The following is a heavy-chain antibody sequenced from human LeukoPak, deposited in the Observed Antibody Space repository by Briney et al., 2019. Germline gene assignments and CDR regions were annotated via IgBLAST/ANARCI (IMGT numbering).Heavy chain of an antibody. CDR1: GYTFTSHH. J-gene: IGHJ4*02. D-gene: IGHD1-26*01. CDR3: ARTQSGSYDY. V-gene: IGHV1-18*01. Sequence: ASVKVSCKASGYTFTSHHIIWVRQAPGQGLEWMGWISAYSGNTDYAQKLQGRVTMTTDTSTSTAYMDLRSLRSDDTAVYYCARTQSGSYDYWGQGTLVTVSS. CDR2: ISAYSGNT.